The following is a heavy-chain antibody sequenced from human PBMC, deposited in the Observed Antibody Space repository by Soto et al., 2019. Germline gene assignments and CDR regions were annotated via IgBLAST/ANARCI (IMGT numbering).Heavy chain of an antibody. V-gene: IGHV3-66*01. CDR1: GFTVSRNY. J-gene: IGHJ6*02. CDR2: IHSGDST. CDR3: VIGFPFCHGFHYYYYGMDV. Sequence: PGGSLRLSCAASGFTVSRNYMSWVRQAPGKGLERVSIIHSGDSTYYAGSMKGRFTISRDNSKNTLFLQMNSLRVEDTALYFCVIGFPFCHGFHYYYYGMDVWGQGTTVTVSS. D-gene: IGHD2-15*01.